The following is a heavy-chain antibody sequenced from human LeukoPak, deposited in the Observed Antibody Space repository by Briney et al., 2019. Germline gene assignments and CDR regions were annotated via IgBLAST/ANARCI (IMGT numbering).Heavy chain of an antibody. D-gene: IGHD3-3*01. J-gene: IGHJ6*03. CDR3: ASDPAAPTPIFGVVIPYYYYYMDV. CDR2: TYYRSKWYN. V-gene: IGHV6-1*01. Sequence: SQTLSLTCGISGDSVSSNSAAWNWIRQSPSRGLEWLGRTYYRSKWYNDYAVSVKSRITINPDTSKNQFSLQLNSVTPEDTAVYYCASDPAAPTPIFGVVIPYYYYYMDVWGKGTTVTVSS. CDR1: GDSVSSNSAA.